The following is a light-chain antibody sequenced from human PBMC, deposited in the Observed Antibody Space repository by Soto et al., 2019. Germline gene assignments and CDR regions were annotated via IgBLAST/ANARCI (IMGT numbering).Light chain of an antibody. J-gene: IGLJ1*01. Sequence: QSALTQPASVSGSPGQSITLPCSGTSSDVGSYNVVSWYQQHPGKAPKLVIYDVSNRPSGVSPRFSGAKSGNTASLTIAGLQAEDEADYYCSSYTRRSTYVFGTGTKVTVL. CDR3: SSYTRRSTYV. CDR2: DVS. CDR1: SSDVGSYNV. V-gene: IGLV2-14*03.